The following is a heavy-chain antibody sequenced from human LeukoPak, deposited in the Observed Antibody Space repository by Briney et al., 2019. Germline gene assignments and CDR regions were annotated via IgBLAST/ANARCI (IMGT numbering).Heavy chain of an antibody. Sequence: SETLSLTCTVSGGSISSYYWSWIRQPPGKGLEWIGYIYYSGSTNYNPSLKSRVTISVDTSKNQFSLKLSPVTAADTAVYYCARGLKDEGGDYWGQGTLVTVFS. D-gene: IGHD3-16*01. CDR1: GGSISSYY. CDR2: IYYSGST. V-gene: IGHV4-59*12. J-gene: IGHJ4*02. CDR3: ARGLKDEGGDY.